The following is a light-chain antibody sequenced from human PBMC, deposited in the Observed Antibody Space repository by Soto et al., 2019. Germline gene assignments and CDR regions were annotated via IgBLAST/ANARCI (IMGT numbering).Light chain of an antibody. Sequence: PGERTTLSCRASQSLTNNYLAWYQQKPGQAPRLLIYAASSRATGIPDRFSGSGSETDFTLTISRLEPEDFAVYYCQQYGSSLPVTFGGGTKVDIK. CDR3: QQYGSSLPVT. J-gene: IGKJ4*01. CDR2: AAS. CDR1: QSLTNNY. V-gene: IGKV3-20*01.